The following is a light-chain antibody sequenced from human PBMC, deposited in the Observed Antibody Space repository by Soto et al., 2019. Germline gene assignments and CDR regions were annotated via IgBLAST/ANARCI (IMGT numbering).Light chain of an antibody. CDR1: HSLSSSQSLSRSH. J-gene: IGKJ5*01. CDR3: HQYDGSPIT. CDR2: GAS. Sequence: EIVLTQSPGTLSLSPGKRATLSCRASHSLSSSQSLSRSHLVWCQQKPGQAPRLLIYGASNRATGIPDRFSGSGSGTDFTLTISRLEPEDFALYICHQYDGSPITFGQGTRLEIK. V-gene: IGKV3-20*01.